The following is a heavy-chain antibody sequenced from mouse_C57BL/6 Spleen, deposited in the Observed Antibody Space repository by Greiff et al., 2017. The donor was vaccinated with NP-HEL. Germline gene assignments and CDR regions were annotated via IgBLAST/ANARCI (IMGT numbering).Heavy chain of an antibody. Sequence: VQLQQPGAELVKPGASVKMSCKASGYTFTSYWITWVKQRPGQGLEWIGDIYPGSGSTNYNEKFKSKATLTVDTSSSTAYMQLSSLTSEDSAVYYCARSGDYDDGYYFDYWGQGTTLTVSS. CDR1: GYTFTSYW. V-gene: IGHV1-55*01. D-gene: IGHD2-4*01. CDR3: ARSGDYDDGYYFDY. CDR2: IYPGSGST. J-gene: IGHJ2*01.